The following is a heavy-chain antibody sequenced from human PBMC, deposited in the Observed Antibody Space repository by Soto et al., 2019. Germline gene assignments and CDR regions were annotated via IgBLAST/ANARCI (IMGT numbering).Heavy chain of an antibody. CDR2: ISHDGSEK. CDR1: GFSFRTFG. Sequence: GGAPRPSRTASGFSFRTFGRHRVRHAPGQGLEWVAVISHDGSEKHYADSVKGRFTISRDNSENTLYLQMNSLRGEDTAVLFCAKGSQEQVSLYFALDVRGQGTMVTVSS. J-gene: IGHJ6*02. D-gene: IGHD2-8*01. CDR3: AKGSQEQVSLYFALDV. V-gene: IGHV3-30*18.